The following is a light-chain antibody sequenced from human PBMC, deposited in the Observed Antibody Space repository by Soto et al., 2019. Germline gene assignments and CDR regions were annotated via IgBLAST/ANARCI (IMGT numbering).Light chain of an antibody. V-gene: IGKV3-20*01. CDR2: GAS. CDR1: QSVSSSF. Sequence: EIVLTQSPGTLSLSPGERATLSCRASQSVSSSFLAWYQQKPGQAPRLLIYGASSRATGIPDRFSGSGSGTDFTLNISGLEPEDFAVYYCQQYGSSPWTFGQGTQVEIK. CDR3: QQYGSSPWT. J-gene: IGKJ1*01.